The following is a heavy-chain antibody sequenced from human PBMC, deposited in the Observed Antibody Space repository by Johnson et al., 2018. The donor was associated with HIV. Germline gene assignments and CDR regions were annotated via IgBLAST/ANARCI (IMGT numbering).Heavy chain of an antibody. Sequence: QVQLVESGGGVVQPGKSLTLSCVSSGLSFSNLGIHWVRQAPGKRPEWVAVISYDGSNKYYADSVTGRFTISRDNSKNTLYLQMNSLRAEDTAVYYCAKVRGDFWSGYYGGLNDAFDIWGQGTMVTVSS. CDR3: AKVRGDFWSGYYGGLNDAFDI. CDR1: GLSFSNLG. J-gene: IGHJ3*02. CDR2: ISYDGSNK. V-gene: IGHV3-30*18. D-gene: IGHD3-3*01.